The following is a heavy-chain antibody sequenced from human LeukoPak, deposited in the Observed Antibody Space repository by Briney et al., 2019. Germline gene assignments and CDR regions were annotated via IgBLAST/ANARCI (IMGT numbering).Heavy chain of an antibody. CDR3: ARGAGMWFRARFDY. CDR2: INHSGST. CDR1: GGSFSGYY. Sequence: SETLSLTCAIYGGSFSGYYWSWIRQPPGKGLEWIGEINHSGSTNYNPSLKSRVTISVDTSKNQFSLKLSSVTAADTAVYYCARGAGMWFRARFDYWGRGTLVTVSS. V-gene: IGHV4-34*01. J-gene: IGHJ4*02. D-gene: IGHD2-21*01.